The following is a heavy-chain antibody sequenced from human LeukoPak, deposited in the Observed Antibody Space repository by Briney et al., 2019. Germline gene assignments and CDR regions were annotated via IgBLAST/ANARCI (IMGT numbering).Heavy chain of an antibody. CDR1: GYTFTSYG. D-gene: IGHD3-10*01. V-gene: IGHV1-18*01. CDR2: ISAYNGNT. J-gene: IGHJ4*02. Sequence: ASVKVSCKASGYTFTSYGISWVRQGPGQGLEWMGWISAYNGNTNYAQKLQGRVTMTTDTSTSTAYMELRSLRSDDTAVYYCARDRGYYGSGSYYGDYWGQGTLVTVSS. CDR3: ARDRGYYGSGSYYGDY.